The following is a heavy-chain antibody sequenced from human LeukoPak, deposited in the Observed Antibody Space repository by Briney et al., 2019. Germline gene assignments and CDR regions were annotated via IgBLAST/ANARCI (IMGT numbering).Heavy chain of an antibody. CDR2: IYYSGST. V-gene: IGHV4-59*12. Sequence: SETLSLTCTVSGGSITSYYWSWIRQPPGKGLEWIGYIYYSGSTNYNPSLKSRVTISADTSKNQFSLKLSSVTAADTAVYYCARDAPHNYESSGYGYWGQGTLVTVSS. J-gene: IGHJ4*02. D-gene: IGHD3-22*01. CDR3: ARDAPHNYESSGYGY. CDR1: GGSITSYY.